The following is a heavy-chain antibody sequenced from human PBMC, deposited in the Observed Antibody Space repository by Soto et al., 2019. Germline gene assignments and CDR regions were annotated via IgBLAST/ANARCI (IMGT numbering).Heavy chain of an antibody. V-gene: IGHV5-10-1*01. D-gene: IGHD1-1*01. CDR2: IYPSDSYT. J-gene: IGHJ6*02. Sequence: GESLKISCQGSGYSFTSHWLTWVRQTPVQGMEGMWRIYPSDSYTNYMPSFQGRVTISADRSISTAFLQWSSLEASYTAIYDCARRLSGPKEEYNAYYFYGLDVWGQGSTVTVTS. CDR3: ARRLSGPKEEYNAYYFYGLDV. CDR1: GYSFTSHW.